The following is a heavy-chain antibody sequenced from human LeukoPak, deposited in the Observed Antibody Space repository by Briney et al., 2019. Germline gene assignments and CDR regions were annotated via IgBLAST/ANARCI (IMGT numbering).Heavy chain of an antibody. D-gene: IGHD3-22*01. J-gene: IGHJ4*02. CDR2: ISSSSNYI. CDR3: ARDHYYDSSRGWVDY. CDR1: GFTFSTYS. Sequence: PGGSLRLSCAASGFTFSTYSMTWVRQGPGKGLEWVSSISSSSNYIYYADSVKGRFTISRDTAKNSLFLQMNSLRAEDTAVYYCARDHYYDSSRGWVDYWGQGTLVTVSS. V-gene: IGHV3-21*01.